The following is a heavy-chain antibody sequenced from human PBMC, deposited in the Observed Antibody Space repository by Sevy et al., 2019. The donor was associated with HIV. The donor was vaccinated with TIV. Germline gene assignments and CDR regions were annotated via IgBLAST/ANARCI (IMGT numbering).Heavy chain of an antibody. J-gene: IGHJ5*02. CDR2: ISSSSDYI. V-gene: IGHV3-21*01. CDR3: ARDGLGSGTSQNWFDP. D-gene: IGHD3-10*01. Sequence: GWSLRLSCAASGFAFSSYTMNWVRQAPGKGLEWVSSISSSSDYIYYADSVRGRFTISRDNAKKSLYLQMNSLRAEDTAVYYCARDGLGSGTSQNWFDPWGQGTLVTVSS. CDR1: GFAFSSYT.